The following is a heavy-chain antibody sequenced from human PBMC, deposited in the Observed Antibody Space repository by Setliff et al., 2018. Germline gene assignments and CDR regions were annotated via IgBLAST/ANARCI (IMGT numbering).Heavy chain of an antibody. CDR3: ARDNPIVGATDY. D-gene: IGHD1-26*01. CDR1: GGSFSDYY. V-gene: IGHV4-34*01. J-gene: IGHJ4*02. Sequence: SETLSLTCTVYGGSFSDYYWGWVRQPPGKGLEWIGEINHSGSTNYNPSLKSRVTISVDTSKNQFSLNLSSVTAADTAVYFCARDNPIVGATDYWGQGILVTVSS. CDR2: INHSGST.